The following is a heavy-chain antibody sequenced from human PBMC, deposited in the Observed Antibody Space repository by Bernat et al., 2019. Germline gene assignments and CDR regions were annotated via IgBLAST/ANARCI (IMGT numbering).Heavy chain of an antibody. CDR3: ARDCDLGYCSGGSCYRSYFDY. CDR2: IWYDGSNK. D-gene: IGHD2-15*01. J-gene: IGHJ4*02. CDR1: GFTFSSYG. Sequence: QVQLVESGGGVVQPGRSLRLSCAASGFTFSSYGMHWVRQAPGNGLEWVAVIWYDGSNKYYADSVKGRFTISRDNSKNTLYLQMNSLRAEDTAVYYCARDCDLGYCSGGSCYRSYFDYWGQGTLVSVSS. V-gene: IGHV3-33*01.